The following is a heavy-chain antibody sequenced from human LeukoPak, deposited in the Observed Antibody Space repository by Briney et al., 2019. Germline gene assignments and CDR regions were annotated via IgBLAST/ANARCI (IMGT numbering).Heavy chain of an antibody. CDR2: INHNGNVN. CDR3: ARAAGWFDP. J-gene: IGHJ5*02. CDR1: GFTFSSYA. V-gene: IGHV3-7*03. Sequence: GGSLRLSCAASGFTFSSYAMSWARQAPGKGLEWVASINHNGNVNYYVDSVKGRFTISRDNAKNSLYLQMSNLRAEDTAIYYCARAAGWFDPWGQGTLVTVSS.